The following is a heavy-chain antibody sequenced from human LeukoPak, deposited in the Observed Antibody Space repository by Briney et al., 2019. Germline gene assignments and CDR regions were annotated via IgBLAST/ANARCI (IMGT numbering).Heavy chain of an antibody. J-gene: IGHJ3*02. V-gene: IGHV1-24*01. Sequence: ASVKVSCKVSGYTLTELSMHWVRQAPGKGFEWMGRFDPEKGETIYAQKFQGRVTMTEDTSTDTAYMELSRLRSEDTAVYYCARSGPADAFDIWGEGTMVTVSS. D-gene: IGHD7-27*01. CDR3: ARSGPADAFDI. CDR2: FDPEKGET. CDR1: GYTLTELS.